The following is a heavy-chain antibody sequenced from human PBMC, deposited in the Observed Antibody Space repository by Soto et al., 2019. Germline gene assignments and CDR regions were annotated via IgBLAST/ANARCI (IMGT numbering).Heavy chain of an antibody. CDR1: AGTFSSYA. J-gene: IGHJ4*02. CDR3: AREGNGYNF. CDR2: IIPVFGTP. Sequence: SGKLSSRASAGTFSSYAISWLRQAPGQGLEWMGGIIPVFGTPNYAQRFRGRLTITADESTSTGYMELISPRSDDTAVYDCAREGNGYNFWGQGTQVTVSS. D-gene: IGHD5-12*01. V-gene: IGHV1-69*01.